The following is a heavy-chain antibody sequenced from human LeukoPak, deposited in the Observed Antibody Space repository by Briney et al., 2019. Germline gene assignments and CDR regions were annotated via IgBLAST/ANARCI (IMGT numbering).Heavy chain of an antibody. CDR2: IIPIFGTV. CDR3: ARDRDPVRGIIWYYGMDV. V-gene: IGHV1-69*13. Sequence: GASVKVSCKASGYTFTSYYMHWVRQAPGQGLEWMGGIIPIFGTVNYGQKFQGRVTITADESTRTANMELSGLRSEDTAVYYCARDRDPVRGIIWYYGMDVWGQGTTVTVSS. J-gene: IGHJ6*02. CDR1: GYTFTSYY. D-gene: IGHD3-10*01.